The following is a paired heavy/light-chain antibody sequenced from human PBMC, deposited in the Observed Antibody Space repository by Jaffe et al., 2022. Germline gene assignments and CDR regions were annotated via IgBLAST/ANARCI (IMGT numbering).Heavy chain of an antibody. Sequence: QVQLMQSGAELKKPGASVKVSCKASGYSFSSYAISWVRQAPGQGLEWMGWISAYNGNTNFARNLRDRVTMTTDTSTSTAYMELRSLRSDDTAVYYCARDFGYNGYEFFDSWGQGTLVTVSS. J-gene: IGHJ4*02. CDR2: ISAYNGNT. CDR3: ARDFGYNGYEFFDS. CDR1: GYSFSSYA. D-gene: IGHD5-12*01. V-gene: IGHV1-18*01.
Light chain of an antibody. V-gene: IGLV2-14*03. J-gene: IGLJ2*01. CDR1: SSDVGGYNY. CDR2: DVS. Sequence: QSALTQPASVSGSPGQSITISCTGTSSDVGGYNYVSWYQQHPGKAPKLMIHDVSDRPSGVSSRFSGSKSGNTASLTISGLQAEDEADYYCSSYRSGATLVFGGGTKLTVL. CDR3: SSYRSGATLV.